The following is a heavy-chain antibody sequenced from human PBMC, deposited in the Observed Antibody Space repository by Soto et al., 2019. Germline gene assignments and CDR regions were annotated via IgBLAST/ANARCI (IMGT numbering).Heavy chain of an antibody. J-gene: IGHJ6*02. D-gene: IGHD3-10*01. CDR3: ARDQHDYYGSGSYYSYGMDV. CDR2: INPNSGGT. V-gene: IGHV1-2*04. Sequence: ASGKVSCKASGYTFTGYYMHWVRQAPGQGLEWMGWINPNSGGTNYAQKFQGWVTMTRDTSISTAYMELSRLRSDDTAVYYCARDQHDYYGSGSYYSYGMDVWGQGTTVTVSS. CDR1: GYTFTGYY.